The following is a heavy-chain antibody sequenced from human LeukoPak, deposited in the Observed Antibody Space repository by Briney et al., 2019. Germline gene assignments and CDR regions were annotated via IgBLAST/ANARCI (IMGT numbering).Heavy chain of an antibody. CDR2: IYHSRST. J-gene: IGHJ5*02. Sequence: SETLSLTCTVSGYSISSGYYWGWIRQPPGKGLEWIGSIYHSRSTYYNPSLKSRVTISVDTSKNQFSLKLSSVTAADTAVYYCARDSSGPAGWFDPWGQGTLVTVSS. CDR1: GYSISSGYY. D-gene: IGHD6-25*01. V-gene: IGHV4-38-2*02. CDR3: ARDSSGPAGWFDP.